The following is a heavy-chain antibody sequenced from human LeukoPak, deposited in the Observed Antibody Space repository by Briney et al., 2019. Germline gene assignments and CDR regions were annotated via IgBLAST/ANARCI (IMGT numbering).Heavy chain of an antibody. CDR1: GGTFSSYA. CDR2: IIPIFGTA. V-gene: IGHV1-69*01. CDR3: ARGSWDYDSSGYYYAIDY. D-gene: IGHD3-22*01. Sequence: SVTVSCKASGGTFSSYAISWVRQAPGQGLEWMGGIIPIFGTANYAQKFQGRVTITADESTSTAYMELCSLRSEDTAVYYCARGSWDYDSSGYYYAIDYWGQGTLVTVSS. J-gene: IGHJ4*02.